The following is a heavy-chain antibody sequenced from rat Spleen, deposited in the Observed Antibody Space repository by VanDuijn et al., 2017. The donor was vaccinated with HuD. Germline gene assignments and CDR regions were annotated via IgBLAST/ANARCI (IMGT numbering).Heavy chain of an antibody. V-gene: IGHV5-31*01. D-gene: IGHD1-5*01. CDR2: ITNAAGKV. J-gene: IGHJ1*01. Sequence: EVQLVESGGGLVQPGRSLKLSCVASGFTFNNYWMTWIRQAPGKGLEWVASITNAAGKVYYPDSVKGRFTISRDDGESTLYLQMDSLRSEDAATYYCVRLYNNHGYWYFDFWGPGTMVTVSS. CDR1: GFTFNNYW. CDR3: VRLYNNHGYWYFDF.